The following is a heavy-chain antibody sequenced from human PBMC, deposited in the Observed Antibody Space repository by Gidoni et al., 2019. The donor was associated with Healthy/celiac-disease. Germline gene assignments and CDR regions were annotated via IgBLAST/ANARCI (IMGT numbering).Heavy chain of an antibody. Sequence: EVQLVQSGAEVKKPGESLKISCKGSGYSFTSYWTGWVRQMPGKGLEWMGIIDPGDSDTRYSPSFQGQVTISADKSISTAYLQWSSLKASDTAMYYCARRMVGYCSSTSCYAGGWFDPWGQGTLVTVSS. V-gene: IGHV5-51*03. CDR3: ARRMVGYCSSTSCYAGGWFDP. CDR1: GYSFTSYW. CDR2: IDPGDSDT. J-gene: IGHJ5*02. D-gene: IGHD2-2*01.